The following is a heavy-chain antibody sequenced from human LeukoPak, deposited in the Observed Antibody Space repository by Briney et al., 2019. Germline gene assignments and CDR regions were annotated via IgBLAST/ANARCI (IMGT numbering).Heavy chain of an antibody. Sequence: GGSLRLSCAASGFSFNNYVMSWVRQAPGKGLEWVSGISDSGGYTYYADPAKGRITISRDSSKNTLYLQMNSLRAEDTAVYYCARDPRYSYGPFDAFDIWGQGTMVTVSS. CDR2: ISDSGGYT. CDR1: GFSFNNYV. CDR3: ARDPRYSYGPFDAFDI. J-gene: IGHJ3*02. V-gene: IGHV3-23*01. D-gene: IGHD5-18*01.